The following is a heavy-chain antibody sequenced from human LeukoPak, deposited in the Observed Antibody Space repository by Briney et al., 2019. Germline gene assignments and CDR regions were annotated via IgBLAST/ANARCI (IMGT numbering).Heavy chain of an antibody. CDR3: AKAFTVTRVYNCLDP. CDR1: GFIFSSYE. J-gene: IGHJ5*02. D-gene: IGHD4-17*01. CDR2: ISASGGST. Sequence: QSGGSLRLSCAASGFIFSSYEMSWVRQAPGKGLEWVSGISASGGSTYYADSVKGRFTISRDNSKNTLYLQMNSLRAEDTAVYYCAKAFTVTRVYNCLDPWGQGTLVTVSS. V-gene: IGHV3-23*01.